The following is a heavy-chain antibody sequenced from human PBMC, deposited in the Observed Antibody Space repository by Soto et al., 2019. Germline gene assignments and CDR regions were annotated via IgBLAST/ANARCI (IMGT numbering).Heavy chain of an antibody. Sequence: QVQLVQSGAEVKKPGASVKVSCKASGYTFTGYYMHWVRQAPGQGLEWMGWINPNSGGTNYAQQFQGRVTMTRDTSISTAYMELSRLRSDDTAVYYCARAGAAAGTYYFDYWGQGTLVTVSS. CDR1: GYTFTGYY. V-gene: IGHV1-2*02. CDR2: INPNSGGT. J-gene: IGHJ4*02. CDR3: ARAGAAAGTYYFDY. D-gene: IGHD6-13*01.